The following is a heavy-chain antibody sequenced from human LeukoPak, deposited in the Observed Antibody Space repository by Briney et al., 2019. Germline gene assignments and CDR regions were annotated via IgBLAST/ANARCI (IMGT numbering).Heavy chain of an antibody. Sequence: PSETLSLTCTVSGGSISSCYWSWIRQPPGKGLEWIGYIYYSGSTNYNPSLKSRVTISVDTSKNQFSLKLSSVTAADTAVYYCARGTGGYVMSYYYYYYGMDVWGQGTTVTVSS. J-gene: IGHJ6*02. D-gene: IGHD5-12*01. CDR2: IYYSGST. V-gene: IGHV4-59*01. CDR3: ARGTGGYVMSYYYYYYGMDV. CDR1: GGSISSCY.